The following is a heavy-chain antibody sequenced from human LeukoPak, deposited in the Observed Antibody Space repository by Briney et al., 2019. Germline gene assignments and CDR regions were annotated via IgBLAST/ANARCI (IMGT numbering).Heavy chain of an antibody. CDR3: ARDGYSSSSFTPFDY. CDR1: GGTFSSYA. V-gene: IGHV1-69*13. Sequence: SVTVSCKASGGTFSSYAISWVRQAPGQGLEWMGGIIPIFGTANYAQRFQGRVTITADESTSTAYMELSSLRSEDTAVYYCARDGYSSSSFTPFDYWGQGTLVTVSS. CDR2: IIPIFGTA. D-gene: IGHD6-6*01. J-gene: IGHJ4*02.